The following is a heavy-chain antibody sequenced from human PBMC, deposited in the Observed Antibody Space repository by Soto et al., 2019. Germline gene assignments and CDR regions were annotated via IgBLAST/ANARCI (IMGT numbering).Heavy chain of an antibody. CDR3: ARLYTPMETFDF. V-gene: IGHV3-66*01. D-gene: IGHD5-18*01. CDR1: GFTVSSNY. Sequence: PGGSLRLSCAASGFTVSSNYMTWVRQAPGKGLEWVVGIYTGGGTYYADSVKGRFTISRDNSKNTVYLQMNSLRADDTAVYYCARLYTPMETFDFWGQGILVTVSS. J-gene: IGHJ4*02. CDR2: IYTGGGT.